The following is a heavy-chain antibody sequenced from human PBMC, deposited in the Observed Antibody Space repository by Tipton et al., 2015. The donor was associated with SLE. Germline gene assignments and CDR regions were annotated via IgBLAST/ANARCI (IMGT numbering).Heavy chain of an antibody. CDR2: IYHSGST. CDR1: GGSFSGYY. J-gene: IGHJ6*02. CDR3: ARGHTAMVGSLYYYGMDV. Sequence: TLSLTCAVYGGSFSGYYWSWIRQPPGKGLEWIGNIYHSGSTFYNPSLKSRVTISVDTSKNQFSLKLSSVTAADTAVYYCARGHTAMVGSLYYYGMDVWDQGTTVTVSS. V-gene: IGHV4-34*01. D-gene: IGHD5-18*01.